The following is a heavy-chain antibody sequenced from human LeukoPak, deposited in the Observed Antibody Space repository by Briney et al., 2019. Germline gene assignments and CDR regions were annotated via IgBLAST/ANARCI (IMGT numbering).Heavy chain of an antibody. V-gene: IGHV4-39*02. Sequence: KPSETLSLTCTVSGGSISSSTYYWGWIRQPPGKGPAWIGTIYYSGSTYYNPSLKSRVTISGDASKNHFSLNLTSMTAADTAVYYCARLPKGLYDYAYWGQGTLVTVSS. CDR1: GGSISSSTYY. D-gene: IGHD2/OR15-2a*01. J-gene: IGHJ4*02. CDR3: ARLPKGLYDYAY. CDR2: IYYSGST.